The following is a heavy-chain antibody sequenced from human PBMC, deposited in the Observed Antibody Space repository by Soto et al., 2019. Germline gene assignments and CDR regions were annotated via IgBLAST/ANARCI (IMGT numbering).Heavy chain of an antibody. CDR3: AKGSIEYSASVDN. Sequence: DVQLLESGGGLVQPGGSLRLSCAASRFSFSSYAMVWVRQAPGKGLEWVSVISARGGSSYFADSVKGRFTISRDNSKNVLSLEMNSLRAEDTAIYSCAKGSIEYSASVDNWGQGTLVLVSS. J-gene: IGHJ4*02. CDR1: RFSFSSYA. CDR2: ISARGGSS. D-gene: IGHD4-4*01. V-gene: IGHV3-23*01.